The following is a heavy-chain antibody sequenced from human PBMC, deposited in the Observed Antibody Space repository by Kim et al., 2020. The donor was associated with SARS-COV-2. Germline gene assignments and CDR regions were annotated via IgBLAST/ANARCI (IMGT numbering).Heavy chain of an antibody. D-gene: IGHD3-10*01. Sequence: GGSLRLSCAASGFTFSSYWMHWVRQAPGKGLVWVSRINSDGSSTSYADSVKGRFTISRDNAKNTLFLQMNSLRAEDTAVYYCARGYYGSGSYYKSSINYGMDVWGQGTTVTVSS. J-gene: IGHJ6*02. V-gene: IGHV3-74*01. CDR1: GFTFSSYW. CDR2: INSDGSST. CDR3: ARGYYGSGSYYKSSINYGMDV.